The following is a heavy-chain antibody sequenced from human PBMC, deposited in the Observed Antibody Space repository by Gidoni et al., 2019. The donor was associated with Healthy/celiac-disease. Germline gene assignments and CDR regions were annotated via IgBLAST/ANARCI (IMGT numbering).Heavy chain of an antibody. J-gene: IGHJ5*02. CDR2: IYHSGST. CDR3: ARDTRLPEPYPHGFDP. V-gene: IGHV4-4*02. Sequence: QVQLQESGPGLVKPSGTLSLTCAVSGGSISSSNWWSWVRQPPGKGLGWSGEIYHSGSTNYNPSLKGRFTISVDKSMNQFSLKLSSVTSADTAVYYCARDTRLPEPYPHGFDPWGQGTLVTVSS. CDR1: GGSISSSNW. D-gene: IGHD2-2*02.